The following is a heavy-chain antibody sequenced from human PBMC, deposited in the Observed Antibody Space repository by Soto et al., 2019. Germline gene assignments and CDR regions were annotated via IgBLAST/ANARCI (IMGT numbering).Heavy chain of an antibody. J-gene: IGHJ4*02. V-gene: IGHV5-51*01. CDR2: IYPGDSDT. Sequence: GESLKISCQASGYSFISSWIGWVRQRPGKGLEWMGIIYPGDSDTRYSPSFQGQVTISADKSTSTAYLQWSSLKASDTATYYCARIMAASGTEFDYWGQGALVTVSS. CDR1: GYSFISSW. D-gene: IGHD6-13*01. CDR3: ARIMAASGTEFDY.